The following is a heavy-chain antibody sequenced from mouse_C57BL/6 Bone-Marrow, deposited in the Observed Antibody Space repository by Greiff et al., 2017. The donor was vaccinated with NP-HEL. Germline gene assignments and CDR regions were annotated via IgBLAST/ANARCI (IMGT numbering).Heavy chain of an antibody. D-gene: IGHD1-1*01. CDR3: TRTTVVAHYYAMDY. Sequence: VQLKESGAELVRPGASVKLSCTASGFNIKDDYMHWVKQRPEQGLEWIGWIDPENGDTEDAQKFQGKATITADTSSNTAYLQLSSLTSEDTAVYYCTRTTVVAHYYAMDYWGQGTSVTVSS. CDR2: IDPENGDT. J-gene: IGHJ4*01. CDR1: GFNIKDDY. V-gene: IGHV14-4*01.